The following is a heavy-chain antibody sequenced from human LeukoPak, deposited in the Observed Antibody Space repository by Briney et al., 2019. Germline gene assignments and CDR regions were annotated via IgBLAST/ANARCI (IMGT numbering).Heavy chain of an antibody. CDR1: GFTFCSYW. Sequence: GSLRLSCAASGFTFCSYWMTWVRQAPGKGLEWVANIRQDGSEKYYVGSVKGRFTISRDNAKSSLFLEMNSLRPEDTAVYYCARDRLVVAAAAAYFFDYWGQGTLVTVSS. CDR2: IRQDGSEK. J-gene: IGHJ4*02. CDR3: ARDRLVVAAAAAYFFDY. D-gene: IGHD2-15*01. V-gene: IGHV3-7*01.